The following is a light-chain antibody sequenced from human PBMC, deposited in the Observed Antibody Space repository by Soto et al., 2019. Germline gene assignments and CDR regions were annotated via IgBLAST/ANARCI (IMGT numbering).Light chain of an antibody. V-gene: IGKV3-15*01. CDR2: DAS. CDR3: QQCYNCIT. CDR1: QSVSSN. J-gene: IGKJ5*01. Sequence: EIVMTQSPGTLSVSPGERATLSCRASQSVSSNLAWYQHRPGQAPRLLIYDASTRANGVPARFSGGGSGTEFTLTISSLLSEDFAVYYCQQCYNCITFGQGTRLEIK.